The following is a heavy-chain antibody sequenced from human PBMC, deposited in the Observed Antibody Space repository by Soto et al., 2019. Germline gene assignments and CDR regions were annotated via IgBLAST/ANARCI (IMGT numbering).Heavy chain of an antibody. V-gene: IGHV4-59*08. CDR2: IYYSGST. D-gene: IGHD5-18*01. CDR3: ARLSDVDTAMVFDY. CDR1: GGSISSYY. Sequence: SSETVSLTCTVSGGSISSYYWSWIRQPPGKGLEWIGYIYYSGSTNYNPSLKGRVTISVDTSKNQFSLKLSSVTAADTAVYYCARLSDVDTAMVFDYWGQGTLVTSPQ. J-gene: IGHJ4*02.